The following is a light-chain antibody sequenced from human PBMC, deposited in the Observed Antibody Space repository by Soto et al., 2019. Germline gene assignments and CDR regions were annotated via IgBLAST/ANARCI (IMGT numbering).Light chain of an antibody. CDR2: EDN. CDR3: QSYDSSNVI. J-gene: IGLJ2*01. Sequence: NSMLTQPHSVSESPGKTVTISCTRSSGSIASNYVQWYQQRPGSAPTTVIYEDNQRPSGVPDRFSGSIDSSSSSASLTISGLKTEDEADYYCQSYDSSNVIFGGGTQLTVL. V-gene: IGLV6-57*04. CDR1: SGSIASNY.